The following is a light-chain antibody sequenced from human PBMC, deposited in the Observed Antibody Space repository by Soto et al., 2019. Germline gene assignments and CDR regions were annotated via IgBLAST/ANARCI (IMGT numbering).Light chain of an antibody. Sequence: EIVLTQSPGTLSLSPGERATLSCRASQSFSTDYLAWFQQKPGQAPRLLLYDASSRATGIPDRVSGSGSGTDFTLTISRLEPEDFAVYYCQQYARPPFAFGQGTKVDIK. J-gene: IGKJ2*01. CDR3: QQYARPPFA. CDR2: DAS. CDR1: QSFSTDY. V-gene: IGKV3-20*01.